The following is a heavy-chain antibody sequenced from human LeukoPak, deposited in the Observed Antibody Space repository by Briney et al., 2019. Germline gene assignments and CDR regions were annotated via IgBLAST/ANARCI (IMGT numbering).Heavy chain of an antibody. D-gene: IGHD5-12*01. CDR1: GFTFSDYY. J-gene: IGHJ4*02. CDR2: ITSSGDDI. V-gene: IGHV3-11*01. Sequence: AGGSLRLSSAASGFTFSDYYMSWIRQAPGKGLEWVAYITSSGDDIYYADSVKGRFTISRDNAKNALFLRMSSLRVEDTATYYCASDIVATSGDFWGQGTLVSVSS. CDR3: ASDIVATSGDF.